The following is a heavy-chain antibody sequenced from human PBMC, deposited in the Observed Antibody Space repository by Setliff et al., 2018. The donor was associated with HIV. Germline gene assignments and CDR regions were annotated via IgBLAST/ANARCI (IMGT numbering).Heavy chain of an antibody. D-gene: IGHD4-17*01. Sequence: SVKVSCQASGGTFGRFGISWVRQAPGQGLEWMGGIIPTFTRANYAQKFQARVIITTDKSTSTAFMELTSLTSEDTAVYYCARSVHSLYGDYATYFDPWGQGTQVTVSS. J-gene: IGHJ5*02. CDR1: GGTFGRFG. CDR3: ARSVHSLYGDYATYFDP. CDR2: IIPTFTRA. V-gene: IGHV1-69*05.